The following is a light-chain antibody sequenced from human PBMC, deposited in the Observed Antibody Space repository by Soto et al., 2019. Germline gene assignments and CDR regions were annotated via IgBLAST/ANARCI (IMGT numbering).Light chain of an antibody. CDR2: EVS. Sequence: QSALTQPASVSGSPGQSITISCTGTSNDIGTYNYVSWYQHHPGKAPKLLNYEVSNRPSGVSNRFSGSKSGNTASLTISGLQAEDEADYHCTSFTTSTTVVFGGGTKLTVL. V-gene: IGLV2-14*01. J-gene: IGLJ2*01. CDR3: TSFTTSTTVV. CDR1: SNDIGTYNY.